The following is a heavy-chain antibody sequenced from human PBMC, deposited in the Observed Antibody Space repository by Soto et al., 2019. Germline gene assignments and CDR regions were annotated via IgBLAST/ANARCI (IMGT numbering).Heavy chain of an antibody. Sequence: ASVKVSCKASGYTFTGYYMHWVRQAPGQGLEWMGWINPNSGGTNYAQKFQGWVTMTRDTSISTAYMELSRLRSDDTAVYYCARDLGTRITIFGVVSMSPNWLDPWGQGTLVTVS. V-gene: IGHV1-2*04. CDR3: ARDLGTRITIFGVVSMSPNWLDP. J-gene: IGHJ5*02. D-gene: IGHD3-3*01. CDR1: GYTFTGYY. CDR2: INPNSGGT.